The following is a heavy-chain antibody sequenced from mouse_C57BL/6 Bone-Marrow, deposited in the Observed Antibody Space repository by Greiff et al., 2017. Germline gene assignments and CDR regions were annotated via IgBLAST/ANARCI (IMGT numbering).Heavy chain of an antibody. J-gene: IGHJ4*01. V-gene: IGHV5-9-1*02. CDR3: TRLGATSSVYAMDY. D-gene: IGHD1-3*01. CDR2: ISSGGDYI. Sequence: EVQLVESGEGLVKPGGSLKLSCAASGFTFSSYAMSWVRQTPEKRLEWVAYISSGGDYIYYADTVKGRFTISRDNARNTLYMQMRSLKSEDTDMYYCTRLGATSSVYAMDYWGQGTSVTVSS. CDR1: GFTFSSYA.